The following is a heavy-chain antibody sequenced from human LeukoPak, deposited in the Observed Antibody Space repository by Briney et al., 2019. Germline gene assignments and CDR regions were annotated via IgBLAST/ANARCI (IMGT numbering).Heavy chain of an antibody. CDR3: AKDTVVVVAATGYWDY. CDR1: GFTFSSYA. J-gene: IGHJ4*02. D-gene: IGHD2-15*01. Sequence: GGSLRLSCAASGFTFSSYAMGWVRQASGKGLEWVSAISGSGGSTYYADSVKGRFTISRDNSKNTLYLQMNSLRAEDTAVYYCAKDTVVVVAATGYWDYWGQGTLVTVSS. V-gene: IGHV3-23*01. CDR2: ISGSGGST.